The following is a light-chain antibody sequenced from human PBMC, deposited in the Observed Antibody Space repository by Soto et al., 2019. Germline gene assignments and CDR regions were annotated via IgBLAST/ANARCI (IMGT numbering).Light chain of an antibody. CDR1: QGIGNS. J-gene: IGKJ4*01. CDR3: QHYNTYPIT. V-gene: IGKV1-16*01. CDR2: GAS. Sequence: DIQMTQSPSSLSASVGDRVSITCRASQGIGNSVVWLQQKPGKAPKSLIYGASKLLSGVPSRFSGSGYGTFFTPTISRLQPEVLTPYYGQHYNTYPITLGGGTKVEIK.